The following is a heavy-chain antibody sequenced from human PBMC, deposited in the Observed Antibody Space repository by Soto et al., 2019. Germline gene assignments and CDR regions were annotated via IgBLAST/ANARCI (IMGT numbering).Heavy chain of an antibody. D-gene: IGHD2-15*01. CDR1: GFTFSSYG. CDR3: AAGGSLSYYFDY. Sequence: QVQLVESGGGVVQPGRSLRLSCAASGFTFSSYGMHWVRQAPGKELEWVAVISYDGSNKYYADSVKGRFTISRDNSKNTLYLQMNSLRAEDTAVYYCAAGGSLSYYFDYWGQGTLVTVSS. CDR2: ISYDGSNK. V-gene: IGHV3-30*03. J-gene: IGHJ4*02.